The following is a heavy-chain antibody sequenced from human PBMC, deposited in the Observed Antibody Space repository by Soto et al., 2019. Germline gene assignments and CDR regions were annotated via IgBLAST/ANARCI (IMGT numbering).Heavy chain of an antibody. J-gene: IGHJ5*02. D-gene: IGHD3-22*01. CDR3: AKAASPYFDSSGYYGS. V-gene: IGHV3-23*01. Sequence: GGSLRLSCAASGFTFSSYAMSWVRQAPGKGLEWVSVISGSGGSTYYADSVKGRFTISRDNSKNTLYLQMNSLRAEDTAVYYCAKAASPYFDSSGYYGSWGKGALVTVSS. CDR1: GFTFSSYA. CDR2: ISGSGGST.